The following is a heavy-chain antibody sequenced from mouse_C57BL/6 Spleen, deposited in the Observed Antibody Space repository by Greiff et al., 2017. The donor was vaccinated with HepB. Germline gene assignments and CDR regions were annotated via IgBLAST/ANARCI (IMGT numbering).Heavy chain of an antibody. CDR3: ASDGGLLSLRGYFDY. CDR1: GFTFSSYA. Sequence: EVKLLESGGGLVKPGGSLKLSCAASGFTFSSYAMSWVRQTPEKRLEWVATISDGGSYTDYPDNVKGRFTISRDNAKNNLYLQMSHLKSEATAMYYCASDGGLLSLRGYFDYWGQGTTLTVSS. V-gene: IGHV5-4*03. CDR2: ISDGGSYT. D-gene: IGHD2-4*01. J-gene: IGHJ2*01.